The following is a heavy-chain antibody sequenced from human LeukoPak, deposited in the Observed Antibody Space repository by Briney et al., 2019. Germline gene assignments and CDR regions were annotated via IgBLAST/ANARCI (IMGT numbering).Heavy chain of an antibody. CDR1: AASTSSHY. Sequence: SETMSLTRTVGAASTSSHYWRWIRHPAGEVLGWVGYVHYSGSTNYNPTPKGRVTISMDTSKNQSSLKLSSVTAADTAVYYCASGDCDFWSGYWLLHWGQGTLVTVSS. D-gene: IGHD3-3*01. CDR3: ASGDCDFWSGYWLLH. CDR2: VHYSGST. J-gene: IGHJ4*02. V-gene: IGHV4-59*11.